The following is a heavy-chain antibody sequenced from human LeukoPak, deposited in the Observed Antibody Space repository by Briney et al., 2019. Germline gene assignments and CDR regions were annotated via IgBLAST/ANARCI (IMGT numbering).Heavy chain of an antibody. J-gene: IGHJ4*02. CDR1: GGSVNSYY. CDR2: IYYSGST. D-gene: IGHD6-13*01. Sequence: PSETLSLTCTVSGGSVNSYYWSWIRQPPGKGREWIGSIYYSGSTYYNSSLKSRVTISVDTSKNQFSLKLSSVTAADTAVYYCARLYSSSWQFDYWGQGTLVTVSS. V-gene: IGHV4-39*07. CDR3: ARLYSSSWQFDY.